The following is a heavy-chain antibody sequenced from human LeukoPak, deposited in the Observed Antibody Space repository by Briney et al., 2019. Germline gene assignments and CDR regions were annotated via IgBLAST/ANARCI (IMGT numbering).Heavy chain of an antibody. CDR3: AKDMNYGDYGPLDY. V-gene: IGHV3-9*01. CDR1: GFTFDDYA. D-gene: IGHD4-17*01. J-gene: IGHJ4*02. CDR2: ISWNSGSI. Sequence: PGGSLRLSCAASGFTFDDYAMNWVRQAPEKGLEWVSGISWNSGSIGYADAVKGRFTISRDNAKNCLYLQMNSLRAEDTALYYCAKDMNYGDYGPLDYWGQGALVTVSS.